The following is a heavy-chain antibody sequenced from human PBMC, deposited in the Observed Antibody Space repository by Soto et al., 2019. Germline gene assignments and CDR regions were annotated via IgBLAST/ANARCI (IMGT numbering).Heavy chain of an antibody. J-gene: IGHJ4*02. D-gene: IGHD3-10*01. CDR3: ASKPYYYGSGSYYNGGY. V-gene: IGHV4-30-4*01. CDR1: GGSISSGDYY. Sequence: QVQLQESGPGLVKPSQTLSLTCTVSGGSISSGDYYWSWIRQPPGKGLEWIGYIYYSGSTYYNPSLKSRVTISVDTSKNQFSLKLSSVTAADTAMYYCASKPYYYGSGSYYNGGYWGQGTLVTVSS. CDR2: IYYSGST.